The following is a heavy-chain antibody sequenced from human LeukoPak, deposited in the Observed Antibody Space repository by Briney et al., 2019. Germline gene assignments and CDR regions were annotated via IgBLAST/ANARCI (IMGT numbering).Heavy chain of an antibody. CDR2: ISSSGSTI. CDR3: AREEQQLADY. Sequence: PGGSLRLSCAASGFTFSSYGMNWVRQAPGKGLEWVSYISSSGSTIYYADSVKGRFTISRDNAKNSLYLQMNSLRAEDTAVYYRAREEQQLADYWGQGTLVTVSS. D-gene: IGHD6-13*01. V-gene: IGHV3-48*03. CDR1: GFTFSSYG. J-gene: IGHJ4*02.